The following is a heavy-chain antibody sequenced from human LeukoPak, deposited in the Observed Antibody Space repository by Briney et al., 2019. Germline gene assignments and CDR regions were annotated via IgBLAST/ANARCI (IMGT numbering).Heavy chain of an antibody. V-gene: IGHV3-7*01. D-gene: IGHD6-6*01. CDR3: ARARIAARTYYFDY. CDR2: IKQDGSEK. J-gene: IGHJ4*02. CDR1: GFTFSSYW. Sequence: GGSLRLSCGASGFTFSSYWMSWVRQAPGKGLEWVANIKQDGSEKYYVDSVKGRFTISRDNAKNSLYLQMNSLRAEDTAVYYCARARIAARTYYFDYWGQGTLVTVSS.